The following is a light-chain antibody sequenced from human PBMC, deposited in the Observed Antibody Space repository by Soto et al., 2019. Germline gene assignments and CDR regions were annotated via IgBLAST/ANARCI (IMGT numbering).Light chain of an antibody. CDR2: NDN. Sequence: SYELAQPPSVSVAPGQTARITCGGNKIGSKSVHWYQQKPGQAPVLVVYNDNDRPSGIPERFSGSNSDSTATLTISRVEVGDEDDYYCQVWDGSTDRGGVFGGGTKLTVL. V-gene: IGLV3-21*02. CDR1: KIGSKS. CDR3: QVWDGSTDRGGV. J-gene: IGLJ3*02.